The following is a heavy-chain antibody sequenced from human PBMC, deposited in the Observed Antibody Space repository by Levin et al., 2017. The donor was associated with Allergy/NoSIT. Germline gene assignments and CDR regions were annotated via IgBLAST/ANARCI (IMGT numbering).Heavy chain of an antibody. Sequence: PSQTLSLTCIVPGPVPGVPVSSDDYSWIRVRQHPGKRLVWIVYIRYTDSTHYNPSLTSRVTISRDPSENHFSVRLSSGSAADTAVYYCARGRNSVCLNNWGQGILVTVSS. D-gene: IGHD5/OR15-5a*01. CDR2: IRYTDST. J-gene: IGHJ4*02. CDR1: GVPVSSDDYS. CDR3: ARGRNSVCLNN. V-gene: IGHV4-31*03.